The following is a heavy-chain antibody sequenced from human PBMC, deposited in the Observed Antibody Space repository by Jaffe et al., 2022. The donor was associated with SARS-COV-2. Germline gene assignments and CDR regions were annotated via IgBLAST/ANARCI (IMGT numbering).Heavy chain of an antibody. CDR3: AKRSDIYPLGWFDP. CDR1: GFTFSDYY. CDR2: ISTTGNTI. D-gene: IGHD2-15*01. J-gene: IGHJ5*02. Sequence: QVQLVESGGGLVKPGGSLRLSCAASGFTFSDYYMSWIRQAPGKGLEWVSYISTTGNTIYYADSVKGRFTVSRDNAQNSLYLQMNSLRAEDTAVYYCAKRSDIYPLGWFDPWGLGTLVTVSS. V-gene: IGHV3-11*01.